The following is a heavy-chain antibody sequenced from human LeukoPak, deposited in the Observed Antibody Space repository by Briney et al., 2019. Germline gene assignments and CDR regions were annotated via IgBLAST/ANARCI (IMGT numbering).Heavy chain of an antibody. CDR1: SGSISGSY. CDR3: ARHGDYVLTDVQGQYYFDS. V-gene: IGHV4-59*08. D-gene: IGHD4-17*01. J-gene: IGHJ4*02. Sequence: SETLSLTCTVSSGSISGSYWSWIQQPPGKGLEWIGYISYRGSTNYNPSLKSRVTISLDTSKNQFSLRLSSVTAADTAVYYCARHGDYVLTDVQGQYYFDSWGQGTLVTVSS. CDR2: ISYRGST.